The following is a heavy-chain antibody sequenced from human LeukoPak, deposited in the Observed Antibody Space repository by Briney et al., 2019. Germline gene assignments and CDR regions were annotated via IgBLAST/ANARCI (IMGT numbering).Heavy chain of an antibody. CDR1: GYTFTDYY. V-gene: IGHV1-2*02. Sequence: ASVTVSCKASGYTFTDYYMHLVRQAPGQGLEGMGWNNPNSGGTNYAQTFQGRVTMTRDTSISTAYMELSRLTSDHTAVYYCARGNRITIFGVASPHFDYWGQGTLVTVSS. CDR2: NNPNSGGT. J-gene: IGHJ4*02. D-gene: IGHD3-3*01. CDR3: ARGNRITIFGVASPHFDY.